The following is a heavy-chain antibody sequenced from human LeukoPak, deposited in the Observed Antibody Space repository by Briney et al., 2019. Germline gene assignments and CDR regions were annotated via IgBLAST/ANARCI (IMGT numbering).Heavy chain of an antibody. CDR1: GYTFTGYY. Sequence: GASVKVSCKDSGYTFTGYYMHWVRQAPGQGLEWMGWINPNSGGTNYARKFQGRVTMTRDTSISTAYMELSRLRSDDTAVYYCARNRWLQPRDLDYWGQGTLVTVSS. CDR3: ARNRWLQPRDLDY. J-gene: IGHJ4*02. CDR2: INPNSGGT. D-gene: IGHD5-24*01. V-gene: IGHV1-2*02.